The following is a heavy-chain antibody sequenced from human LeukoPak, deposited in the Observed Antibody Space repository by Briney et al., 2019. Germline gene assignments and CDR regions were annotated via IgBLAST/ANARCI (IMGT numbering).Heavy chain of an antibody. CDR3: ARDRVRSLY. CDR1: GFTFGSYW. V-gene: IGHV3-7*04. Sequence: GGSLRLSCAASGFTFGSYWMSWVRQAPGKGLEWVANIKQDGSEKYYVDSVKGRFTISRDNAKNSLYLQMNSLRPDDTAVYYCARDRVRSLYWGQRTLVTVSS. CDR2: IKQDGSEK. D-gene: IGHD3-3*01. J-gene: IGHJ4*02.